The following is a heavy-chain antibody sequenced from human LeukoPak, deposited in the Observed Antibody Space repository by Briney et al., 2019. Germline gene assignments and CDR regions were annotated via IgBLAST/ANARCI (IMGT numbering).Heavy chain of an antibody. J-gene: IGHJ4*02. CDR1: GGSISSVDYY. CDR3: ARVRRNYYFDY. CDR2: IYYSGST. Sequence: SEPLSLTCTVSGGSISSVDYYWSWIRQPPGKGLEWIGYIYYSGSTYYNPSLKSRVTISVDTSKNQFSLKLSSVTAADRAVYYCARVRRNYYFDYWGEGSLVSVSS. V-gene: IGHV4-30-4*02.